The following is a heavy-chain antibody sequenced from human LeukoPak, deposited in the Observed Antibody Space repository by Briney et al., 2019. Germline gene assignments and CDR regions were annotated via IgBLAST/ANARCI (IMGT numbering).Heavy chain of an antibody. D-gene: IGHD2-15*01. CDR3: AKGTLGSCSGASCYPLDY. CDR2: ITDSGINT. Sequence: GASLRLSCAASGFTFGSYAMAWVRQAPVKGLEWVSVITDSGINTYYTDSVKGRFTISRDNSKNTLYLQMNSLRAEDTAVYYCAKGTLGSCSGASCYPLDYWGQGTLVTVSS. V-gene: IGHV3-23*01. CDR1: GFTFGSYA. J-gene: IGHJ4*02.